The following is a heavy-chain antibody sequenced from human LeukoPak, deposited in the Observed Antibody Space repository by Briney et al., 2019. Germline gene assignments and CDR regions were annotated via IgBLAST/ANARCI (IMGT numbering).Heavy chain of an antibody. CDR2: INPNSGGT. V-gene: IGHV1-2*02. CDR3: ARDRHTTTLFDP. D-gene: IGHD4-17*01. Sequence: GASVKVSCKASGYTFTGYYMHWVRQAPGQGLEWMGWINPNSGGTNYAQKFQGRVTMTRDTSISTAYMELRSLRSDDTAVYYCARDRHTTTLFDPWGQGTLVTVSS. J-gene: IGHJ5*02. CDR1: GYTFTGYY.